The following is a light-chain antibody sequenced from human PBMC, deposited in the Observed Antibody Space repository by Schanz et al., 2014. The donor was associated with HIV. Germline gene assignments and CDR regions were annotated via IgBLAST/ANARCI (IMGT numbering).Light chain of an antibody. Sequence: EIVLTQSPGTLSVSPGERATLSCRASQSVSSNYLVWYQQKPGQAPRLLIYGASSRATGIPDRFSGSGSGTDFTLTISRLEPEDFAVYYCQQCSNSPLTFGGGTKVEIK. CDR1: QSVSSNY. J-gene: IGKJ4*01. V-gene: IGKV3-20*01. CDR3: QQCSNSPLT. CDR2: GAS.